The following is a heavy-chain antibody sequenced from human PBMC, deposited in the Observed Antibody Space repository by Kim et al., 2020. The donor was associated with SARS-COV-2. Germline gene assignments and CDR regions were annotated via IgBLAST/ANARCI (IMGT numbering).Heavy chain of an antibody. CDR2: ISGSGGST. Sequence: GGSLRLSCAASGFTFSSYAMSWVRQAPGKGLEWVSAISGSGGSTYYADSVKGRFTISRDNSKNTLYLQMNSLRAEDTAVYYCAKFKKCLDYCSMIYYYYGMDVWGQGTTVTVSS. V-gene: IGHV3-23*01. D-gene: IGHD3-22*01. CDR1: GFTFSSYA. J-gene: IGHJ6*02. CDR3: AKFKKCLDYCSMIYYYYGMDV.